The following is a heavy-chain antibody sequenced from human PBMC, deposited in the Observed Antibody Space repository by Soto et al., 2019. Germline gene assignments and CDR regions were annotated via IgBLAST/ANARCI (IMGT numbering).Heavy chain of an antibody. CDR1: GGSISSYY. D-gene: IGHD2-15*01. CDR3: ARYYCSGGSCHGAFDI. V-gene: IGHV4-59*08. CDR2: IYYSGST. Sequence: SETLSLTCTVSGGSISSYYWSWIRQPPGKGLEWIGYIYYSGSTNYNPSLKSRVTISVDTSKNQFSLKLSSVTAADTAVYYCARYYCSGGSCHGAFDIWGQGTMVTVSS. J-gene: IGHJ3*02.